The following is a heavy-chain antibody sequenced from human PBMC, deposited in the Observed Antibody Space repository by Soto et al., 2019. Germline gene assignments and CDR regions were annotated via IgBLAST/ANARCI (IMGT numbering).Heavy chain of an antibody. Sequence: EVQLLESGGGLVQPGGSLRLSCAASGFTFSSYAMSWVRRAPGKGLEWVSAISGSGGSTYYADSVKGRFTISRDNSKNTLYLQMNSLRAEDTAVYYCAKPGSSTYWYFDLWGRGTLVTVSS. CDR2: ISGSGGST. CDR1: GFTFSSYA. D-gene: IGHD1-26*01. CDR3: AKPGSSTYWYFDL. J-gene: IGHJ2*01. V-gene: IGHV3-23*01.